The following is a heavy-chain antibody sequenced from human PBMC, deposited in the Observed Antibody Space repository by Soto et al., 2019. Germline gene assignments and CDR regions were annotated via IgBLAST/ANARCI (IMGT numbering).Heavy chain of an antibody. CDR1: GGSISSGGYY. Sequence: SETLSLTCTVSGGSISSGGYYWSWIRQHPGKCLEWIGYIYYSGSTYYNPSLKSRVTISVDTSKNQFSLKLSSVTAAETAVYYCARDHIAEGWFDPWGQGTLVTVYS. J-gene: IGHJ5*02. D-gene: IGHD2-21*01. V-gene: IGHV4-31*03. CDR3: ARDHIAEGWFDP. CDR2: IYYSGST.